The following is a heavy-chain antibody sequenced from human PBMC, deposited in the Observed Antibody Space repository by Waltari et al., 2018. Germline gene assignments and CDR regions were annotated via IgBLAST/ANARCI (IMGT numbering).Heavy chain of an antibody. J-gene: IGHJ4*02. CDR1: GVSMTNTEF. D-gene: IGHD2-15*01. CDR3: ARDRGRGLYLDS. V-gene: IGHV4-4*02. CDR2: IHRSGRT. Sequence: QLQLQESGPGLVKPSGTLSLTCAVSGVSMTNTEFWSWVRQPPGKGLEWIGQIHRSGRTNYNPSFASRVSMSIDTSNIHFSLMVTSATAADTAVYYCARDRGRGLYLDSWGQGTLVTVSP.